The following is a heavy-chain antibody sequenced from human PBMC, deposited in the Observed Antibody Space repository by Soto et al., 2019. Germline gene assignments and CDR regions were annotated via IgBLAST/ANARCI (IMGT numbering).Heavy chain of an antibody. CDR3: ATTTGDDAFDI. V-gene: IGHV4-34*01. D-gene: IGHD7-27*01. CDR2: INHSGST. Sequence: SETLSLTCAVYGGSFSGYYWSWIRQPPGKGLEWIGEINHSGSTTYNPSLKSRVTISVDTSKNQFSLKLSSVTAADTAVYYCATTTGDDAFDIWGQGTMVTVSS. J-gene: IGHJ3*02. CDR1: GGSFSGYY.